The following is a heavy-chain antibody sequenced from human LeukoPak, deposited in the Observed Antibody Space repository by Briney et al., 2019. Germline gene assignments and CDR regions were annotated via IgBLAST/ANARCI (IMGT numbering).Heavy chain of an antibody. CDR3: ARGSSYYDSSGYHSGPFDY. D-gene: IGHD3-22*01. Sequence: SVKVSCKASGGTFSSYAISWVRQAPGQGLEWMGGIIPIFGTANFAQKFQGRVTITTDESTSTAYMELSSLRSEDTAVYYCARGSSYYDSSGYHSGPFDYWGQGTLVTVSS. CDR2: IIPIFGTA. J-gene: IGHJ4*02. V-gene: IGHV1-69*05. CDR1: GGTFSSYA.